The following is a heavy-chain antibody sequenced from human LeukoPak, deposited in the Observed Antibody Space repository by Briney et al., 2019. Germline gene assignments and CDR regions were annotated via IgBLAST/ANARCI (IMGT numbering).Heavy chain of an antibody. CDR2: INPNSGGT. V-gene: IGHV1-2*02. D-gene: IGHD5-12*01. J-gene: IGHJ6*03. Sequence: GASVKVSCKASGYTFTGYYMHWVRQAPGQGLEWMGWINPNSGGTNYAQKFQGRVTMTRDTSISTAYMELSRLRSDDTAVYYCARDHTIEWLRSEFYYYMDVWGKGTTVTVSS. CDR1: GYTFTGYY. CDR3: ARDHTIEWLRSEFYYYMDV.